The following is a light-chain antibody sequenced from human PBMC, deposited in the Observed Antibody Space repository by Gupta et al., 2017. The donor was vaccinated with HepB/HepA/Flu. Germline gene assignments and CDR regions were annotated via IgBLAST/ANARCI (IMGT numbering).Light chain of an antibody. V-gene: IGKV3-15*01. CDR1: QNIGTD. J-gene: IGKJ1*01. CDR2: HGT. CDR3: LQDNSWPRT. Sequence: EIVLTQSPATLSVSPGESATLSCRASQNIGTDLAWYRQRPGQTPTILIYHGTNRATGAPARFSGSGSGTEFTLASSSLQSDDFAIYYCLQDNSWPRTFGQGTKVEIK.